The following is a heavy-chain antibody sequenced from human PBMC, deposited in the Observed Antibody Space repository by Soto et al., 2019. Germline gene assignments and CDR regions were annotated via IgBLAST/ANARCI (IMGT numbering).Heavy chain of an antibody. CDR1: GYSFTDYW. V-gene: IGHV5-51*01. D-gene: IGHD6-6*01. CDR2: IYPGDSDT. Sequence: EVQLVQSGAEVTKPGESVKISCKASGYSFTDYWIGWVRQMPGKGLEWMGIIYPGDSDTKYSPSFQGQVTMSADKSISTAYLQWNSLKASDTAMYYCARDGLSSSSSFDYWGQGTLVTVSS. J-gene: IGHJ4*02. CDR3: ARDGLSSSSSFDY.